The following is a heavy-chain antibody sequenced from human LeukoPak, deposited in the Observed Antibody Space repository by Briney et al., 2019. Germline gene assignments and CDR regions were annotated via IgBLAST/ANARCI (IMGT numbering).Heavy chain of an antibody. D-gene: IGHD2-21*02. V-gene: IGHV1-69*05. Sequence: SVKVSCKASGGTFSSYAISWVRQAPGQGLEWMGRIIPIFNRTNYAQNFQGRVTITTDESTSTAYMELSSLRSDDTAIYYCARDDPFYSDGSGGDLTWGQGTMVTVSS. J-gene: IGHJ3*01. CDR1: GGTFSSYA. CDR2: IIPIFNRT. CDR3: ARDDPFYSDGSGGDLT.